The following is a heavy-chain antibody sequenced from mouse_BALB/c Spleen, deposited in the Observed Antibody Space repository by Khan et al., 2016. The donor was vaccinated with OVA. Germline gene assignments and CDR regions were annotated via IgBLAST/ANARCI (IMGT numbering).Heavy chain of an antibody. V-gene: IGHV1-77*01. J-gene: IGHJ3*01. D-gene: IGHD1-2*01. CDR2: ISPGSGDT. CDR1: GYTFTDYY. Sequence: QVQLQQSGAELARPGASVKLSCKASGYTFTDYYINWVKQRTGQGLEWIGEISPGSGDTYYNEKFKGKATLTADKSSHKAYMQLSSLTAEASAVYFCARRNYFGYTFAYWGQGTLVTVSA. CDR3: ARRNYFGYTFAY.